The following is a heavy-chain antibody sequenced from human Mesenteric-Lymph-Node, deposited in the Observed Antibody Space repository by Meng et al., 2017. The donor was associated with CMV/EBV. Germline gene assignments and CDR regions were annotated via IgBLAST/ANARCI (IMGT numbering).Heavy chain of an antibody. CDR1: GFTFSSYG. Sequence: GGSLRLSCAASGFTFSSYGMHWVRQAPGKGLEWVAFIRYDGSNKYYADSVKGRFTISRDNSKNTLYLQMNSLRAEDTAVYYCARVSGYYDFWSGYHYYGMDVWGQGTTVTVSS. D-gene: IGHD3-3*01. J-gene: IGHJ6*02. CDR3: ARVSGYYDFWSGYHYYGMDV. CDR2: IRYDGSNK. V-gene: IGHV3-30*02.